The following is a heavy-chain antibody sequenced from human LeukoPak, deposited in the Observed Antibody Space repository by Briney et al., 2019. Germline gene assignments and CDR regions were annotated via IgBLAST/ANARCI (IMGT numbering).Heavy chain of an antibody. Sequence: SKTLSLTCTVSGGSISSYYWSWIRQPPGKGLEWIGYIYYSGSTNYNPSLKSRVTISVDTSKNQFSLKLSSVTAADTAVYYCARDTGWEPYFDYWGQGTLVTVSS. CDR2: IYYSGST. CDR3: ARDTGWEPYFDY. D-gene: IGHD1-26*01. J-gene: IGHJ4*02. V-gene: IGHV4-59*01. CDR1: GGSISSYY.